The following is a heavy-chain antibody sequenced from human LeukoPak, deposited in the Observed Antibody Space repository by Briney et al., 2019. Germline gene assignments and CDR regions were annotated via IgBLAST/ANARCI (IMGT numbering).Heavy chain of an antibody. D-gene: IGHD3-3*01. CDR1: GFTFSSFG. CDR2: LTYDGSNK. CDR3: ASRVVTSFDY. V-gene: IGHV3-30*03. Sequence: SGGSLRLSCAASGFTFSSFGMHWVRQAPGKGLEWVAVLTYDGSNKYYADSVKGRFTISRDNSKNTLYLQMNGLRAEDTAVYYCASRVVTSFDYWGQGTLVTVSS. J-gene: IGHJ4*02.